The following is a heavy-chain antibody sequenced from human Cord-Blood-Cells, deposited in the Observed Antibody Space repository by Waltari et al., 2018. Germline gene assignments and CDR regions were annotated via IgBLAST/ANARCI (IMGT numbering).Heavy chain of an antibody. Sequence: QVQLVQSGAEVKKPGASVKVSCKASGYTFTSYAMHWVRQAPGQRLEWMGWINAGNGNTKYSQKFQGRVTITRDTSASTAYMELSSLRSEDTAVYYCARRSPHDYGAFQHWGQGTLVTVSS. V-gene: IGHV1-3*01. D-gene: IGHD4-17*01. CDR1: GYTFTSYA. J-gene: IGHJ1*01. CDR2: INAGNGNT. CDR3: ARRSPHDYGAFQH.